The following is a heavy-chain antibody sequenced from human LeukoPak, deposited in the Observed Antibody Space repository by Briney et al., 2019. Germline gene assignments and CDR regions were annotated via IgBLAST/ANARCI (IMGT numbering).Heavy chain of an antibody. V-gene: IGHV3-23*01. J-gene: IGHJ2*01. CDR2: ISASGAST. Sequence: GGSLRLSCAASGFTFNNYAMSWVRQGPGKGLEWVSAISASGASTYYADSVKGRFTISRDNSKNTLYLQMNSLRAEDTAVYYCAKRDLRGYYDSSGYYPNWYFDLWGRGTLVTVSS. D-gene: IGHD3-22*01. CDR3: AKRDLRGYYDSSGYYPNWYFDL. CDR1: GFTFNNYA.